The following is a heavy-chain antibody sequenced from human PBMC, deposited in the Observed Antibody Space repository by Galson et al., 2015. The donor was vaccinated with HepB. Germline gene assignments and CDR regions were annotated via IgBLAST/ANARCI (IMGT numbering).Heavy chain of an antibody. D-gene: IGHD2-2*01. J-gene: IGHJ6*03. Sequence: SLRLSCAVSGFNFSPYSMNWVRQAPGKGLEWVSFISGDSNYIYYADSVKGGFTVSRDNAKRSLYLNRNSLSAEETAVYYCAKPGAVGPAACHFYYLDVWGNGTTVTVSS. CDR2: ISGDSNYI. V-gene: IGHV3-21*01. CDR3: AKPGAVGPAACHFYYLDV. CDR1: GFNFSPYS.